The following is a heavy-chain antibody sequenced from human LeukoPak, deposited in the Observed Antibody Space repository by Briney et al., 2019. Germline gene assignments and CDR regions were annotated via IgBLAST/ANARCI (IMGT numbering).Heavy chain of an antibody. Sequence: PGGSLRLSCAASGFTFSSYAMHWVRQAPGKGLEWVAVISYDGSNKYYADSVKGRFTISRDNSKNTLYLQMNSLRAEDTAVYYCAREHSSYDAFDIWGQETMVTVSS. CDR3: AREHSSYDAFDI. CDR1: GFTFSSYA. CDR2: ISYDGSNK. D-gene: IGHD6-13*01. J-gene: IGHJ3*02. V-gene: IGHV3-30*04.